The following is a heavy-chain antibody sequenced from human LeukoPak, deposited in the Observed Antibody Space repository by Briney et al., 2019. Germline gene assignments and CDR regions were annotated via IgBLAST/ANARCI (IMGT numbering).Heavy chain of an antibody. CDR3: ARDSSGYPFDY. V-gene: IGHV4-59*08. Sequence: SETLSLTCTVSGGSISSYYWSWIRQPPGKGLEWIGYIYYSGSTNYNPSLKSRVTISVDTSKNQFSLKLSSVTAADTAVYYCARDSSGYPFDYWGQGTLVTVSS. CDR2: IYYSGST. CDR1: GGSISSYY. J-gene: IGHJ4*02. D-gene: IGHD3-22*01.